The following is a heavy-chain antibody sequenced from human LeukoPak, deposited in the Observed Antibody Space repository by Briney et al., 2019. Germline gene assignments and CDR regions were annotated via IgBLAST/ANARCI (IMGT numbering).Heavy chain of an antibody. CDR2: INTNNGNT. CDR3: ARKRCTGDCYLFDP. J-gene: IGHJ5*02. V-gene: IGHV1-18*01. CDR1: GYTFSTYG. Sequence: ASVKVSCKASGYTFSTYGLMWVRQAPGQGLEWMGWINTNNGNTNYAQKFQGRVTMTTDTSTSTGYMELRSLRSDDTAVYYCARKRCTGDCYLFDPWGQGTLFTVSS. D-gene: IGHD2-21*02.